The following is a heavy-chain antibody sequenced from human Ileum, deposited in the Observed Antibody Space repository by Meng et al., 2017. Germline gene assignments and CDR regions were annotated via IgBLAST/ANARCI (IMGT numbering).Heavy chain of an antibody. CDR3: ARDHWGSLDY. CDR2: IHHSGST. Sequence: QVQLQESGPGLLKPSGSLSLTCAVSGGSISTSDWWSWVRQPPGKGLEWIGEIHHSGSTNYNPSLKSRVTISVDTSKRQFSLKLTSVTATDTAVYYCARDHWGSLDYWGQGILVTVSS. V-gene: IGHV4-4*02. CDR1: GGSISTSDW. D-gene: IGHD7-27*01. J-gene: IGHJ4*02.